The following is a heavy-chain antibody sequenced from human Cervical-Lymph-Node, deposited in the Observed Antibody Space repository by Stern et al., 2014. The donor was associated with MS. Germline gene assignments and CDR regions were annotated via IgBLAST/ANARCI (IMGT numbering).Heavy chain of an antibody. J-gene: IGHJ5*01. V-gene: IGHV4-61*02. CDR3: AREWIYEVSWFDS. CDR1: GGSISSGSHY. Sequence: MQLVESGPGLVKPSQTLSLTCTVSGGSISSGSHYWSWIRQPAGKGLEWVGRIYSTGRVAYKPSFKGRVPLSVDPSKDQFSLELRSVTAADTAMYYCAREWIYEVSWFDSWGQGSLVIVSS. D-gene: IGHD5/OR15-5a*01. CDR2: IYSTGRV.